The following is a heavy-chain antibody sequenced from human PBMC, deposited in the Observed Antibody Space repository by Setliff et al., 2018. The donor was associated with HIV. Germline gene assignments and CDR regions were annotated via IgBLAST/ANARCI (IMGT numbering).Heavy chain of an antibody. D-gene: IGHD3-22*01. CDR2: IDYSGST. J-gene: IGHJ5*02. V-gene: IGHV4-31*03. CDR1: GGSITSGGYY. CDR3: ARGGNSYDSSGYYP. Sequence: LTCTVSGGSITSGGYYWSWIRHHPGKGLEWIGYIDYSGSTDYSPSLKSRVTISGVMSKNQFSLKLSSVTAADTAVYYCARGGNSYDSSGYYPWGQGTLVTVSS.